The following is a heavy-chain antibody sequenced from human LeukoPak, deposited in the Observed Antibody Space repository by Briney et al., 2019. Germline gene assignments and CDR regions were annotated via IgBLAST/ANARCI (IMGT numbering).Heavy chain of an antibody. V-gene: IGHV1-46*01. D-gene: IGHD6-13*01. J-gene: IGHJ4*02. Sequence: ASVKVSCKASGYTFTSYWIQWVRQAPGQGLEWMGLINPDGGSTAYAHRFQGRVIMTRDTSTSTAYMGLSSLRSEDTAVYHCARAPRNSSTMLDFWGQGTLVTISS. CDR1: GYTFTSYW. CDR2: INPDGGST. CDR3: ARAPRNSSTMLDF.